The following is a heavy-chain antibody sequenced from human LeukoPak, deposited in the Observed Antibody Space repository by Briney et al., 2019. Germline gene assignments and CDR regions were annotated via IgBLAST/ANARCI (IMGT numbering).Heavy chain of an antibody. Sequence: PGGSLTLSCAASGFDLNTYEMNWVRQAPGKGLEWIADITISGHTKNYADSAKGRFTISRDNAGPSLSLQMNSLRVEDTGVYYCARGDPHADLWGQGTLVTVSS. CDR2: ITISGHTK. CDR3: ARGDPHADL. V-gene: IGHV3-48*03. CDR1: GFDLNTYE. J-gene: IGHJ5*02.